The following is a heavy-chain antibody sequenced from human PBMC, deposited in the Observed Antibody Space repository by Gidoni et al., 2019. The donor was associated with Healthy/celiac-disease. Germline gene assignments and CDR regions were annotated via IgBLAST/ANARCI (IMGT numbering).Heavy chain of an antibody. Sequence: EVQLLESGGGLVQPGGSLRLSCADSGFTFSSYAMSWVRQAPGKGLEWVSAISGSGGSTYYADSVKGRFTISRDNSKNTLYLQMNSLRAEDTAVYYCAKGATYYYDSSGYCPYWGQGTLVTVSS. D-gene: IGHD3-22*01. V-gene: IGHV3-23*01. CDR2: ISGSGGST. CDR1: GFTFSSYA. CDR3: AKGATYYYDSSGYCPY. J-gene: IGHJ4*02.